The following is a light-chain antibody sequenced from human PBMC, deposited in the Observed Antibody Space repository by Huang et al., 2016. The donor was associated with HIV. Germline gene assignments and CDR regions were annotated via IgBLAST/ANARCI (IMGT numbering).Light chain of an antibody. J-gene: IGKJ2*01. V-gene: IGKV3-15*01. CDR2: GSS. CDR1: QTINTN. CDR3: QQYDSWPGT. Sequence: EIVMTQSPATLSVSPGERGTLSCRASQTINTNLAGYQQTPGQAPRLLIYGSSTRATGIPARFSGSGSGTDFSLTISSRQSEDAAVYYCQQYDSWPGTFGQGTKLGIK.